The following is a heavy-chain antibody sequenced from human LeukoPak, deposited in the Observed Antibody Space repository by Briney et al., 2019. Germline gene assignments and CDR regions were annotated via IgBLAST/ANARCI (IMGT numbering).Heavy chain of an antibody. Sequence: GGSLRLPCAASGFTFSSYGMHWVRQAPGKGLEWVAFIRYDGSNKYYADSVKGRFTISRDNSKNTLYLQMNSLRAEDTAVYYCAKDGYYYDTIAYYDYWGQGTLVTVSS. CDR3: AKDGYYYDTIAYYDY. V-gene: IGHV3-30*02. CDR1: GFTFSSYG. CDR2: IRYDGSNK. D-gene: IGHD3-22*01. J-gene: IGHJ4*02.